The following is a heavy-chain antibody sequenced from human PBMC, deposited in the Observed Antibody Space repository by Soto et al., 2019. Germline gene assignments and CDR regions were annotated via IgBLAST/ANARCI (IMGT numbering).Heavy chain of an antibody. CDR2: NIPILGIA. D-gene: IGHD5-18*01. CDR3: ARERAYSYDHF. Sequence: QVQLVQSGAEVKKPGSSVKVSCKASVGTFSSYTISWVRQAPGQGLEWMGRNIPILGIANYAQKFQGRVTITAEKYTSTAYMELSSLRSEDTAVYYCARERAYSYDHFWGQGTLVTVSS. J-gene: IGHJ4*02. V-gene: IGHV1-69*08. CDR1: VGTFSSYT.